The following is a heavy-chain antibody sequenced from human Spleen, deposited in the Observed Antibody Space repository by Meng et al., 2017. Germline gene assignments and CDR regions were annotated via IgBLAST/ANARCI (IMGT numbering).Heavy chain of an antibody. J-gene: IGHJ6*02. CDR3: ARDKLPDITGTTFYYYYGMDV. CDR1: GFTFSPYG. V-gene: IGHV3-33*01. Sequence: GGSLRLSCAASGFTFSPYGMHWVRQAPGKGREGVAVIWYDGSNKYYADSVKGRFTISRDNSKNTLYLQMNSLRAEDTAVYYCARDKLPDITGTTFYYYYGMDVWGQGTTVTVSS. CDR2: IWYDGSNK. D-gene: IGHD1-7*01.